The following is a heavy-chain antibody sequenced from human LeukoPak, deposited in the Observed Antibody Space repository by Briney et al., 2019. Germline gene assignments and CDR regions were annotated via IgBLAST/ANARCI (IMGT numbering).Heavy chain of an antibody. J-gene: IGHJ4*02. V-gene: IGHV3-21*06. Sequence: GGSLRLSCAASGFTFSTYTMNWVRQAPGKGLEWVSSISSSSSSIYYADSVKGRFTISRDNAKSSLYLQMNSLRADDTAVYFCARDPSEASHPYYSDYWGQGILVTVSS. CDR2: ISSSSSSI. CDR1: GFTFSTYT. D-gene: IGHD6-25*01. CDR3: ARDPSEASHPYYSDY.